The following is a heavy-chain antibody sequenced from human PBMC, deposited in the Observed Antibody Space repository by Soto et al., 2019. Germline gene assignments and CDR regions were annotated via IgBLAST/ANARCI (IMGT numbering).Heavy chain of an antibody. V-gene: IGHV1-18*01. CDR3: ARDGSYDSIAHWGGDSALDI. D-gene: IGHD2-21*01. CDR1: GSTLTSYG. Sequence: QVHLVQSGLEVKKPGASVSVSCRASGSTLTSYGISWVRQAPGQGSEWMGWISVNICNTQYAQKFKGRVSMTTDTPASPVYLVLRSLRSDETAVYYCARDGSYDSIAHWGGDSALDIWGQGTMVSVSS. J-gene: IGHJ3*02. CDR2: ISVNICNT.